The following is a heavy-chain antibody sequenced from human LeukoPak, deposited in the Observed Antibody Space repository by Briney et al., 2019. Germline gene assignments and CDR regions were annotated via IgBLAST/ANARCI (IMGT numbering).Heavy chain of an antibody. Sequence: GGSLRLSCAASGFTFRDYWMHWIRHAPGKWLVWVSRIKGDGSHTIYADSVKGRFTISRDNAKNTLYLQMKSLRVEDTALYYCVRDWDHFDFDSWGQGTLVTVSS. V-gene: IGHV3-74*01. CDR2: IKGDGSHT. CDR1: GFTFRDYW. CDR3: VRDWDHFDFDS. D-gene: IGHD1-26*01. J-gene: IGHJ5*01.